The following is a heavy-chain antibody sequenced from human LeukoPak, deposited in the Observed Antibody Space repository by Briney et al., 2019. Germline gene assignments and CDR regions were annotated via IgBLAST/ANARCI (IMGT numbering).Heavy chain of an antibody. V-gene: IGHV4-38-2*02. D-gene: IGHD2-21*01. CDR3: ASFSYCGGDCPAY. Sequence: SETLSLTCTVSGGSISGYYWGWIRQPPGKGLEWIGNIYHSGSTYYNPSLKSRVTISVDTSKNQFSLKLTSVTAADTAVYYCASFSYCGGDCPAYWGQGTLVTVSS. CDR1: GGSISGYY. CDR2: IYHSGST. J-gene: IGHJ4*02.